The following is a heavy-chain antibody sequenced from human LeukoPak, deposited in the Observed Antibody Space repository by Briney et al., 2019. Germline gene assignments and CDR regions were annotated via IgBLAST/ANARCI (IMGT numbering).Heavy chain of an antibody. Sequence: GGSLRLSCAASGFTFSSYSMNWVRQAPGKGLEWVSSISSSSSYIYYADSVKGRFTISRDNAKNSLYLQMNSLRAEDTAVYYCARDQYHGMIVVSALPYWGQGTLVTVSS. D-gene: IGHD3-22*01. J-gene: IGHJ4*02. CDR2: ISSSSSYI. V-gene: IGHV3-21*01. CDR1: GFTFSSYS. CDR3: ARDQYHGMIVVSALPY.